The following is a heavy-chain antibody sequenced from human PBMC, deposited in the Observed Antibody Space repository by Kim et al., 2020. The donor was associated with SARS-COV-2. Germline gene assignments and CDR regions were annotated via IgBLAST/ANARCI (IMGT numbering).Heavy chain of an antibody. CDR3: ARVALSPMVRGEFDY. Sequence: ASVKVSCKASGYTFTSYGISWVRQAPGQGLEWMGWISAYNGNTNYAQKLQGRVTMTTDTSTSTAYMELRSLRSDDTAVYYCARVALSPMVRGEFDYWGQGTLVTVSS. CDR1: GYTFTSYG. CDR2: ISAYNGNT. V-gene: IGHV1-18*01. D-gene: IGHD3-10*01. J-gene: IGHJ4*02.